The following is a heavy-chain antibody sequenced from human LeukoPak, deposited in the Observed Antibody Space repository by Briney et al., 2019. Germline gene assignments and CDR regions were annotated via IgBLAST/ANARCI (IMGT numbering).Heavy chain of an antibody. CDR2: ISWNSGSI. CDR3: ARVYGSWYDY. V-gene: IGHV3-9*01. D-gene: IGHD6-13*01. CDR1: GFTFDDYA. Sequence: GGSLRLSCAASGFTFDDYAMHWVRQAPGKGLEWVSGISWNSGSIGYADSVKGRFTISRDNAKDSLYLQMNSLRAEDTAVYYCARVYGSWYDYWGQGTLVTVSS. J-gene: IGHJ4*02.